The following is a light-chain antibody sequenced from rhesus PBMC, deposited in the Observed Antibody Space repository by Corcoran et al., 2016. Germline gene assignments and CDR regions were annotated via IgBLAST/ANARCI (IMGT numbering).Light chain of an antibody. J-gene: IGKJ1*01. CDR2: AAS. CDR1: LGIRGF. V-gene: IGKV1-28*02. CDR3: IQHNSYPWT. Sequence: DIQMTQSPSSLSASVGDTVTITCRPSLGIRGFLNWFQQKPGKAPKFLIYAASSLESGVPPRFSGSGAVTDFALTISSLQPEDFAFYYCIQHNSYPWTFGQGTKVEIK.